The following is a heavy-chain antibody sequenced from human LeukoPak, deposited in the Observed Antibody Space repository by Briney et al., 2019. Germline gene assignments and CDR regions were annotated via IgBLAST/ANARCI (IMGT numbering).Heavy chain of an antibody. CDR3: ARGGGEMATIKLYGMDV. D-gene: IGHD5-24*01. CDR1: GYTFTSYG. V-gene: IGHV1-18*01. Sequence: ASVKVSCKASGYTFTSYGISWVRQAPGQGLEWMGWISAYNGNTNYAQKLQGRVTMTRNTSISTAYMELSSLRSEDTAVYYCARGGGEMATIKLYGMDVWGQGTTVTVSS. J-gene: IGHJ6*02. CDR2: ISAYNGNT.